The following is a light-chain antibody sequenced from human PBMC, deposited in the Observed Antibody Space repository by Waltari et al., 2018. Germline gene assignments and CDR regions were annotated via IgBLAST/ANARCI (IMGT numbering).Light chain of an antibody. CDR3: QQYGSSVMYT. CDR1: QSVSRSR. V-gene: IGKV3-20*01. CDR2: GAS. Sequence: VLTKSPGTLSLSPGERASLSCRARQSVSRSRIAWYLHKPGQAPRLLIYGASGRATGIPDRFSGSGSGTDFSLTISRVEPEDFAVYYCQQYGSSVMYTFGQGTTLEIK. J-gene: IGKJ2*01.